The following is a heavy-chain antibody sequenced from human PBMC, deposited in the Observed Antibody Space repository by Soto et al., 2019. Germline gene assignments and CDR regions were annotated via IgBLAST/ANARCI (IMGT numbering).Heavy chain of an antibody. D-gene: IGHD2-15*01. CDR2: IYYSGST. J-gene: IGHJ3*02. V-gene: IGHV4-30-4*01. CDR3: ARGWPPGYCSGGSCYQDDAFDI. CDR1: GGSISSGDYY. Sequence: PSETLSLTCTVSGGSISSGDYYWSWIRQPPGKGLEWIGYIYYSGSTYYNPSLKSRVTISVDTSKNQFSLKLSSVTAADTAVYYCARGWPPGYCSGGSCYQDDAFDIWGQGTMVTVSS.